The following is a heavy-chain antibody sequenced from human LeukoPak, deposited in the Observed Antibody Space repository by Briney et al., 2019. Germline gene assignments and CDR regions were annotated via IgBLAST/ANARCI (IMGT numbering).Heavy chain of an antibody. CDR1: GYTFINYA. J-gene: IGHJ5*02. Sequence: EASVKVSCKASGYTFINYAVSWVRQAPGQGLEWMGWIITYNGNTIYAQNLQGRVTLTTDTSTSTAYMEVRSLSSVTAADTAVYYCARNKGRYGSGRVHFDPWGQGTLVTVSS. CDR3: ARNKGRYGSGRVHFDP. CDR2: IITYNGNT. V-gene: IGHV1-18*01. D-gene: IGHD3-10*01.